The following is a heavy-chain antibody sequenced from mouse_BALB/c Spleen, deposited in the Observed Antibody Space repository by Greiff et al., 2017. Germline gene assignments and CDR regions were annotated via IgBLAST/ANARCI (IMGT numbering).Heavy chain of an antibody. CDR2: ISSGGST. J-gene: IGHJ4*01. D-gene: IGHD1-1*01. V-gene: IGHV5-6-5*01. CDR1: GFTFSSYA. Sequence: DVMLVESGGGLVKPGGSLKLSCAASGFTFSSYAMSWVRQTPEKRLEWVASISSGGSTYYPDSVKGRFTISRDNARNILYLQMSSLRSEDTAMYYCARGPYGSSSYYAMDYWGQGTSVTVSS. CDR3: ARGPYGSSSYYAMDY.